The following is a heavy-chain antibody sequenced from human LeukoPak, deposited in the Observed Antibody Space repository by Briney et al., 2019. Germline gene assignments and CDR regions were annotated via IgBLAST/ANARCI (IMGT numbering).Heavy chain of an antibody. D-gene: IGHD4-17*01. CDR1: GFPFSSYA. CDR3: TTGGTVTFDY. CDR2: ISDSGGST. V-gene: IGHV3-64D*09. Sequence: GGSLRLSCSASGFPFSSYAMHWVRQAPGKGLEYVSAISDSGGSTYYADSVKGRFTISRDNSKNTLYLQMSSLRAEDTAVYYCTTGGTVTFDYWGQGTLVTVSS. J-gene: IGHJ4*02.